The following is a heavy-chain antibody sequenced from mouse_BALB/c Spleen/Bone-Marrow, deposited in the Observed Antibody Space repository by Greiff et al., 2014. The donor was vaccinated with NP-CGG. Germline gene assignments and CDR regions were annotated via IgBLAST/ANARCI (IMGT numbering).Heavy chain of an antibody. CDR3: ARGSYYEGAMDY. V-gene: IGHV2-9*02. Sequence: VQRVESGPGLVAPSQSLSITCTVSGFSLTSYGVHWVRQPPGKVLEWLGVIWAGGSTNHNSALMSRLSISKDNSKSQVFLKMNSLQTDDTAMYYCARGSYYEGAMDYWGQGTSVTVSS. CDR1: GFSLTSYG. J-gene: IGHJ4*01. CDR2: IWAGGST. D-gene: IGHD1-1*01.